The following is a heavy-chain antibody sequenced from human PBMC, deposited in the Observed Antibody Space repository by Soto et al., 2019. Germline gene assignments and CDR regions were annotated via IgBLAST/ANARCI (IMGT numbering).Heavy chain of an antibody. CDR2: INHSGST. V-gene: IGHV4-34*01. J-gene: IGHJ5*02. CDR1: GGSFSGYY. CDR3: ARGSESGSGRRWFDP. Sequence: QVQLQQWGAGLLKPSETLSLTCAVYGGSFSGYYWSWIRQPPGKGLEWIGEINHSGSTNYNPSLTGRLPISVDPSKNQFSLKLSSVTAADTAVYYCARGSESGSGRRWFDPWGQGTLVTVSS. D-gene: IGHD3-10*01.